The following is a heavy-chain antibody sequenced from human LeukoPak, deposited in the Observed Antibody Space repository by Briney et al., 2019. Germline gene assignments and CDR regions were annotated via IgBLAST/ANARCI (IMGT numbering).Heavy chain of an antibody. V-gene: IGHV1-8*02. J-gene: IGHJ3*02. CDR3: ARYCSSTGCPLDTFDI. CDR2: VNPNSGNT. Sequence: ASVKVSCKASGYIFTNYDINWVRQAPGQGLEWMGWVNPNSGNTGYAQRFQGRVAMTRNTSITTAYMELSSLRSEDTAVYYCARYCSSTGCPLDTFDIWGQGTVVTVSA. CDR1: GYIFTNYD. D-gene: IGHD2-2*01.